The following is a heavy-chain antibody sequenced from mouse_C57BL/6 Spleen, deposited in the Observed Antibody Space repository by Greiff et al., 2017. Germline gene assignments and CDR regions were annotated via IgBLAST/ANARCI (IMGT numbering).Heavy chain of an antibody. CDR1: GYTFTDYY. CDR2: INPNNGGT. J-gene: IGHJ4*01. V-gene: IGHV1-26*01. D-gene: IGHD3-2*02. Sequence: EVQLQQSGPELVKPGASVKISCKASGYTFTDYYMNWVKQSPGKSLEWIGDINPNNGGTSYNQKFKGKATLTVDKSSSTAYMELRSLTSEDSAVYYCARGSSGYAMDYWGQGTSVTVSS. CDR3: ARGSSGYAMDY.